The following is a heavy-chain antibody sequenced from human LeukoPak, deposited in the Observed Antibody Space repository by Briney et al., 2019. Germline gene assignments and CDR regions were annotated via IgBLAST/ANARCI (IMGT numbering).Heavy chain of an antibody. Sequence: HSGGSLRLSCAASGFTLSSYAMTWVRQAPGKGLEWVSTIYSDGYTYYAGSVKGRFTISRDNSKKTLYLQMNSLRAEDTAVYYCTRGGAGYPFDYWGQGTLVTVSS. J-gene: IGHJ4*02. CDR1: GFTLSSYA. V-gene: IGHV3-23*05. CDR3: TRGGAGYPFDY. D-gene: IGHD3-16*01. CDR2: IYSDGYT.